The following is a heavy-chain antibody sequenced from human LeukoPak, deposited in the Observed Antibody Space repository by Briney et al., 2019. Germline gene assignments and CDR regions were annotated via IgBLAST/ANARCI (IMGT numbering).Heavy chain of an antibody. D-gene: IGHD2-15*01. CDR2: IIASGSST. V-gene: IGHV3-23*01. Sequence: PGGSLRLSCAASGFTFSSYAMTWVRQAPGKGLEWVSVIIASGSSTYYADSVKGRFTISRDNAKNSLSLQMNSLRAEDTAVYYCARDEAGYCSDGNCPGNWYFDLWGRGTLVTISS. J-gene: IGHJ2*01. CDR3: ARDEAGYCSDGNCPGNWYFDL. CDR1: GFTFSSYA.